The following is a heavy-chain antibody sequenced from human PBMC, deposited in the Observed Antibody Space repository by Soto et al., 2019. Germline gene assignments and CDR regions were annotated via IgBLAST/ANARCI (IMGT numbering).Heavy chain of an antibody. V-gene: IGHV5-51*01. Sequence: GESLKISCKGSGYSFTSYWIGWVRQMPGKGLEWMGIIYPGDSDTRYSPSFQGQVTISADKYISTAYLQWSSLKASDTAMYYCASTEGAATGYYYYAMDVSGQGPTVTVSS. D-gene: IGHD1-26*01. CDR3: ASTEGAATGYYYYAMDV. CDR1: GYSFTSYW. J-gene: IGHJ6*02. CDR2: IYPGDSDT.